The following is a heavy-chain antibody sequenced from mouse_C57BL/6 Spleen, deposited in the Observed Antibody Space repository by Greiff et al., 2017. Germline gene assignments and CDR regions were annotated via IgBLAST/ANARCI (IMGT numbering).Heavy chain of an antibody. CDR2: IDPSDSET. CDR1: GYTFTSYW. CDR3: AREGENGAWFAY. V-gene: IGHV1-52*01. Sequence: VQLQQPGAELVRPGSSVKLSCKASGYTFTSYWMHWVKQRPIQGLEWIGNIDPSDSETHYNQKFKDKATLTVDKSSSTAYMQLSSLTSEDSAVYYCAREGENGAWFAYWGQGTRVTVSA. J-gene: IGHJ3*01.